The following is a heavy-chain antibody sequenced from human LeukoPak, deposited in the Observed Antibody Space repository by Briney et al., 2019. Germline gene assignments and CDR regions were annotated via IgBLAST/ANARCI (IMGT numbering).Heavy chain of an antibody. V-gene: IGHV4-39*01. Sequence: KPSEALSLTCTVSGGSISSSSYYWGWIRQPPGKGLEWLGCIYYSGSTYYNPSLKSRVTISVDTSKNQFSLKLSSLTAADTAVYYCARHWASIAALQANYWAQGTLVTVSS. CDR1: GGSISSSSYY. CDR3: ARHWASIAALQANY. CDR2: IYYSGST. D-gene: IGHD6-6*01. J-gene: IGHJ4*02.